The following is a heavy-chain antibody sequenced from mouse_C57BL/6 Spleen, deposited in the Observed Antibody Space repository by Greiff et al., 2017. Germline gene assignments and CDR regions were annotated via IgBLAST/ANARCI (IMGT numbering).Heavy chain of an antibody. J-gene: IGHJ2*01. CDR2: ISSGSSTI. V-gene: IGHV5-17*01. CDR1: GFTFSDYG. CDR3: AKGRTLYDGLDY. D-gene: IGHD2-3*01. Sequence: EVQRVESGGGLVKPGGSLKLSCAASGFTFSDYGMHWVRQAPEKGLEWVAYISSGSSTIYYADTVKGRFTISRDNAKNTLFLQMTSLRSEDTAMYYCAKGRTLYDGLDYWGQGTTLTVSS.